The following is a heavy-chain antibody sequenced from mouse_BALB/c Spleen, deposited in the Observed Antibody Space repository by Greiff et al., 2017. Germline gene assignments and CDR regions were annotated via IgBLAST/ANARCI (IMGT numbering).Heavy chain of an antibody. CDR3: ARDGKGAMDY. J-gene: IGHJ4*01. CDR1: GFTFSSYG. Sequence: EVMLVESGGGLVKPGGSLKLSCAASGFTFSSYGMSWVRQTPDKRLEWVATISSGGSTYYPDSVKGRFTISRDNARNILYLQMSSLRSEDTAMYYCARDGKGAMDYWGQGTSVTVSS. CDR2: ISSGGST. V-gene: IGHV5-6-5*01. D-gene: IGHD1-1*01.